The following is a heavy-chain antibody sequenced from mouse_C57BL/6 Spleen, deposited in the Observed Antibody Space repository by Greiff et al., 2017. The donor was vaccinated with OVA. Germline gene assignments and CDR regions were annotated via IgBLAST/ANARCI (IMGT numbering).Heavy chain of an antibody. CDR3: ASYDGYYGSAMDY. Sequence: VKLKQPGAELVKPGASVKMSCKASGYTFTSYWITWVKQRPGQGLEWIGDIYPGSGSTNYNEKFKSKATLTVDTSSSTAYMQLSSLTSEDSAVYYCASYDGYYGSAMDYWGQGTSVTVSS. CDR1: GYTFTSYW. J-gene: IGHJ4*01. CDR2: IYPGSGST. D-gene: IGHD2-3*01. V-gene: IGHV1-55*01.